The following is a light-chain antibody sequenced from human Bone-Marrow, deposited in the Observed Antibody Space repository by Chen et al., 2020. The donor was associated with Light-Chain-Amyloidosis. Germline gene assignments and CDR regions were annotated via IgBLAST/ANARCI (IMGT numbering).Light chain of an antibody. J-gene: IGLJ1*01. CDR3: SSYTITNTLV. CDR2: EVT. CDR1: SSDVGGDNH. V-gene: IGLV2-14*01. Sequence: QPALTQPASVSGSPGQSIPISSTGTSSDVGGDNHVSWYQQHPDKAPKLMIYEVTNRPSWVPDRFSGSKSDSTASLTISGLQTEDEADYFCSSYTITNTLVFGSGTRVTVL.